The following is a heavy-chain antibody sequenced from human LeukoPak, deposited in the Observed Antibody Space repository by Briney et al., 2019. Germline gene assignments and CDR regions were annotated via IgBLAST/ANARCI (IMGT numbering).Heavy chain of an antibody. CDR3: ARIRIAAAADAFDI. J-gene: IGHJ3*02. V-gene: IGHV4-59*01. CDR1: GGSISSYY. CDR2: IYYSGST. Sequence: PSETLSLTCTVSGGSISSYYWSWIRQPPGKGLEWIGYIYYSGSTNYNPSLKSRVTISVDTSKNQFSLKLSSVTAADTAVYYCARIRIAAAADAFDIWGQGTMVTVSS. D-gene: IGHD6-13*01.